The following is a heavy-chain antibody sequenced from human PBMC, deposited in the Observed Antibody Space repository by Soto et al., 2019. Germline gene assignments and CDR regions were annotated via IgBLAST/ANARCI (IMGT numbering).Heavy chain of an antibody. D-gene: IGHD3-3*01. V-gene: IGHV4-39*01. Sequence: PSGSLDLTCTASGGTVSSTSFYWGWIRQPVEKGWEWIESMYYREITYYSPSLKSQVTRSVDTPKNQFSLQLSSVTAADAVVYYSARQIYYFLSGRLGPWGQGTLVTVA. CDR2: MYYREIT. J-gene: IGHJ5*02. CDR3: ARQIYYFLSGRLGP. CDR1: GGTVSSTSFY.